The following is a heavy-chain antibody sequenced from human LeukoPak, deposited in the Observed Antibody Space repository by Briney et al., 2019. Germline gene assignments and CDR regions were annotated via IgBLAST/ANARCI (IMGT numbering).Heavy chain of an antibody. CDR2: MNPSSGNT. D-gene: IGHD6-13*01. CDR3: ARGRSSWYGANNWFDP. CDR1: GYTFTTYD. Sequence: ASVKVSCKASGYTFTTYDINWVRQATGQGLEWMGWMNPSSGNTGYAQKVQGRVTMTRDTSISTAYMELSSLRSEDTAVNYCARGRSSWYGANNWFDPWGQGTLVTVSS. J-gene: IGHJ5*02. V-gene: IGHV1-8*01.